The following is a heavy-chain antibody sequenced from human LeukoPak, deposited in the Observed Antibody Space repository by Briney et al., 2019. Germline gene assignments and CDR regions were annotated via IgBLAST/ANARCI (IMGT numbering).Heavy chain of an antibody. CDR3: AKGSTNARPYYFDY. CDR1: EFTFSTYV. V-gene: IGHV3-23*01. Sequence: GGSLRLSCAASEFTFSTYVMSWVRQAPGRGLEWVSAIAGDSGSTYHADSVKGRFTISRDNSKNTLYLQMNSLRAEDTAVYYCAKGSTNARPYYFDYWGQGSLVTVSS. J-gene: IGHJ4*02. D-gene: IGHD2-8*01. CDR2: IAGDSGST.